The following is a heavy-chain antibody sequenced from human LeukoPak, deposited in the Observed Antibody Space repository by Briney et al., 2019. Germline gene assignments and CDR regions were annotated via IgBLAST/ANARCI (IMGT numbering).Heavy chain of an antibody. CDR3: ARGLGVVTATLDH. V-gene: IGHV4-59*01. D-gene: IGHD2-21*02. CDR2: IYDSGTT. J-gene: IGHJ4*02. CDR1: GGSIRRYY. Sequence: ASEALSLTCTVSGGSIRRYYWSRIRQPPGKGLEWIGYIYDSGTTKYNISLQSRVTISLDMSKNQFTLNLTSVTAADTAVYYCARGLGVVTATLDHWGQGTLVTVSS.